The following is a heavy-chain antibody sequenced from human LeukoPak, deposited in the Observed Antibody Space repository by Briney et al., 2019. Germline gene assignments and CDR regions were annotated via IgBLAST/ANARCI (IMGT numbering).Heavy chain of an antibody. V-gene: IGHV3-11*01. CDR1: GFTFSDYY. D-gene: IGHD1-26*01. CDR2: ISSSGSTI. Sequence: SGGSLRLSCAASGFTFSDYYMSWIRQAPGKGLEWVSYISSSGSTIYYADSVKGRFTISRDNAKNSLYLQMNSLRAEDTAVYYCAKDGASGSYFSIAFDIWGQGTMVTVSS. CDR3: AKDGASGSYFSIAFDI. J-gene: IGHJ3*02.